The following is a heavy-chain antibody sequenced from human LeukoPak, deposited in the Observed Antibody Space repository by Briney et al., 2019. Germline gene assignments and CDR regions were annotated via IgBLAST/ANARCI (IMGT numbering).Heavy chain of an antibody. V-gene: IGHV1-46*01. J-gene: IGHJ6*02. CDR1: GYTFTSYY. D-gene: IGHD4-11*01. CDR3: ARDRLMTTVTTGLESLYNSGMDV. CDR2: INPSGGST. Sequence: GASVKVSCKASGYTFTSYYMHWVRQAPGQGLEWMGIINPSGGSTSYAQKFQGRVTMTRDSSTRTVYMELSSLRSEDTAVYYCARDRLMTTVTTGLESLYNSGMDVWGQGTTVTVSS.